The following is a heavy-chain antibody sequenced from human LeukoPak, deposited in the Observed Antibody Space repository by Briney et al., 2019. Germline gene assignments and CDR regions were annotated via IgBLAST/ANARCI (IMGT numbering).Heavy chain of an antibody. V-gene: IGHV4-59*12. J-gene: IGHJ6*03. CDR3: ARTQEAGYSSGYYYYYMDV. D-gene: IGHD6-19*01. Sequence: PSETLSLTCTVSGGPISGYYWSWIRQPPGKGLEWIGYIHYSGSTNYNPSPKSRVTISVDTSKNQFSLKLSSVTAAVTAVYYCARTQEAGYSSGYYYYYMDVWGKGTTVTISS. CDR2: IHYSGST. CDR1: GGPISGYY.